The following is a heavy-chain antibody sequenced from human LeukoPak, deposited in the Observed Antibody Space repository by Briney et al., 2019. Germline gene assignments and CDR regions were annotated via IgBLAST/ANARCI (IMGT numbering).Heavy chain of an antibody. D-gene: IGHD1-1*01. CDR2: IYYRVTS. V-gene: IGHV4-59*01. Sequence: PSETLSLTCTVSGVSINTYYWRWIRQPPGKGLEWIGYIYYRVTSDYNPSLNSRVTVSVDMSTSQISLKLSSVTAADTAVYYCASGFRGQLGYFDYWGQGTLVTVSS. J-gene: IGHJ4*02. CDR1: GVSINTYY. CDR3: ASGFRGQLGYFDY.